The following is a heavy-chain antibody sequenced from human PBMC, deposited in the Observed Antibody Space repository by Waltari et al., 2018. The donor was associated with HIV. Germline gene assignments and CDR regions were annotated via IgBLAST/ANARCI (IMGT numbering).Heavy chain of an antibody. J-gene: IGHJ4*02. CDR2: INPDGNTI. D-gene: IGHD3-10*02. CDR1: GFSVSRYW. V-gene: IGHV3-74*01. Sequence: EVQLVQPGGGLVQPGGSRRLSCAASGFSVSRYWMHWVRQIPGQGLVWDLRINPDGNTINYADSVRGRFTLSRDYAKNTLYLQRNSLRDEDTAMYYCVKDMFGEYDYWGQGTLVTVSS. CDR3: VKDMFGEYDY.